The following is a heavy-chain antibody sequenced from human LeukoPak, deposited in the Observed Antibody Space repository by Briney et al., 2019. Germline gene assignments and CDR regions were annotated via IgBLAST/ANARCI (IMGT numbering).Heavy chain of an antibody. CDR2: FYSDGGRT. J-gene: IGHJ3*02. CDR3: ARGGRGGAFDI. CDR1: GFTLSSNW. D-gene: IGHD1-26*01. Sequence: GGSLRLSCAGSGFTLSSNWMHWVRHAPGKGLVWVARFYSDGGRTNYADSVKGRFTISGDNAKNTQYLQMSSLRAEDTAVYYCARGGRGGAFDIWGQGTMVTVSS. V-gene: IGHV3-74*01.